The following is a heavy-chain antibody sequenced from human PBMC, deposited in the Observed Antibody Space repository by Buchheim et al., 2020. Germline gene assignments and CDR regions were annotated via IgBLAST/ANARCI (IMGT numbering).Heavy chain of an antibody. V-gene: IGHV3-21*01. CDR2: ISSSSSYI. CDR3: ARDEGDWNYNNWFDP. Sequence: EVQLVESGGGLVKPGGSLRLSCAASGFTFSSYSMNWVRQAPGKGLEWVSSISSSSSYIYYADSVKGRFTISRDNAKNSLYLQMNSLRAEDTAVYYCARDEGDWNYNNWFDPWGQGTL. J-gene: IGHJ5*02. D-gene: IGHD1-7*01. CDR1: GFTFSSYS.